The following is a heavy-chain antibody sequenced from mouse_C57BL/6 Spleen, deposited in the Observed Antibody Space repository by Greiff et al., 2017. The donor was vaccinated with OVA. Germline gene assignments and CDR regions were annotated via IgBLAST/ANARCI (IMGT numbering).Heavy chain of an antibody. D-gene: IGHD2-4*01. Sequence: QVQLQQPGAELVMPGASVKLSCKASGYTFTSYWMHWVKQRPGQGLEWIGEIDPSDSYTNYNQKFKGKSTLTVDKSSSTAYMQLSSLTSEDSAVYCGARAPDYDYKFAYWGQGTLVTVSA. V-gene: IGHV1-69*01. CDR3: ARAPDYDYKFAY. J-gene: IGHJ3*01. CDR1: GYTFTSYW. CDR2: IDPSDSYT.